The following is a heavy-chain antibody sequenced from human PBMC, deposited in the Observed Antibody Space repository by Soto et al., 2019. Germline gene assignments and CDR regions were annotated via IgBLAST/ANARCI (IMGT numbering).Heavy chain of an antibody. CDR3: AARIEARPELDY. CDR1: GFTFSDYY. Sequence: GGSLRRSCAASGFTFSDYYMSWIRQAPGKGLEWVSYISSSGSTIYYADSVKGRFTISRDNAKNSLYLQMNSLRAEDTAVYYCAARIEARPELDYWGQGTLVTVSS. CDR2: ISSSGSTI. J-gene: IGHJ4*02. V-gene: IGHV3-11*01. D-gene: IGHD6-6*01.